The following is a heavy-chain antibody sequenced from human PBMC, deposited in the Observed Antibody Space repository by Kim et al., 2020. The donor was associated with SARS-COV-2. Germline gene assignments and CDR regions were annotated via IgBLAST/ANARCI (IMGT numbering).Heavy chain of an antibody. CDR3: AREEGSGWYLDY. J-gene: IGHJ4*02. D-gene: IGHD6-19*01. V-gene: IGHV3-30*01. Sequence: YYADSVKGRFTISRDNSKNTLYLQMNSLRAEDTAVYYCAREEGSGWYLDYWGQGTLVTVSS.